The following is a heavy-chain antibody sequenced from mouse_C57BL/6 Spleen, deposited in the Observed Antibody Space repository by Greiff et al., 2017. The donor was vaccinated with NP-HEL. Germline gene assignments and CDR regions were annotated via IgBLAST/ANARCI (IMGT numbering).Heavy chain of an antibody. CDR1: GYAFSSSW. J-gene: IGHJ3*01. V-gene: IGHV1-82*01. CDR2: IYPGDGDT. D-gene: IGHD3-2*02. CDR3: ATHSSGYWFAY. Sequence: VQLQQSGPELVKPGASVKISCKASGYAFSSSWMNWVKQRPGKGLEWIGRIYPGDGDTNYNGKFKGKATLTADKSCSTAYMQLSSLTSEDSAVYFCATHSSGYWFAYWGQGTLVTVSA.